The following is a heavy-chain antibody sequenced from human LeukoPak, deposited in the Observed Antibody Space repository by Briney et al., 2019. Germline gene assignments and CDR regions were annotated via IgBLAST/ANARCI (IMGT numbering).Heavy chain of an antibody. CDR2: IRYDGSNK. CDR3: ATGRVDYGDYGVVKH. V-gene: IGHV3-30*02. CDR1: GFTFSSYG. Sequence: PGGSLRLSCAASGFTFSSYGIHWVRQAPGKGLEWVAFIRYDGSNKYYTDSVKGRFTISRDNSKNSLYLQMESLTIEDTAVYYCATGRVDYGDYGVVKHWGQGTLVTVSS. J-gene: IGHJ1*01. D-gene: IGHD4-17*01.